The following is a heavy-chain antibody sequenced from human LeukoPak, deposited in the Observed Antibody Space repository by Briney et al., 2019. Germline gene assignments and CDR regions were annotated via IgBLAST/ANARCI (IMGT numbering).Heavy chain of an antibody. CDR3: AMDRGY. CDR2: LSVSGDNA. J-gene: IGHJ4*02. Sequence: PGGSLRLSCVASGFNFSVYPMTWVRQAPGKGLEWVSALSVSGDNAHYADSVKGRFTISRDNSKNTLYLYMNSLRAEDTAIYYCAMDRGYWGQGTLVTVSS. V-gene: IGHV3-23*01. CDR1: GFNFSVYP. D-gene: IGHD2-15*01.